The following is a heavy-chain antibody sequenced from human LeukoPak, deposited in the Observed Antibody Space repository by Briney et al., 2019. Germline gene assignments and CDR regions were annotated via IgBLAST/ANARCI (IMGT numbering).Heavy chain of an antibody. D-gene: IGHD6-6*01. Sequence: SETLSLTCAVYGGSFSGYYWSWIRQSPGKGLEWIGEINHSGSTNYNSSLKSRVTMSVDTSKNQFSLKLRSVTAADTAVYYCARRRQYDSSLFWNFDLWGRGTLVTISS. J-gene: IGHJ2*01. V-gene: IGHV4-34*01. CDR2: INHSGST. CDR3: ARRRQYDSSLFWNFDL. CDR1: GGSFSGYY.